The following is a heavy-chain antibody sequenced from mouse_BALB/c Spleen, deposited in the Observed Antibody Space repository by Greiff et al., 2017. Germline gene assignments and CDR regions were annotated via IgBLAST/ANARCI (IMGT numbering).Heavy chain of an antibody. V-gene: IGHV5-17*02. J-gene: IGHJ4*01. CDR2: ISSGSSTI. CDR3: AVGRYAMDY. Sequence: EVKLMESGGGLVQPGGSLKLSCAASGFTFSSFGMHWVRQAPEKGLEWVAYISSGSSTIYYAYTVKGRFTISRDNPKNTLFLQMTSLMSEDTAMYYCAVGRYAMDYWGQGTSVTVSS. CDR1: GFTFSSFG.